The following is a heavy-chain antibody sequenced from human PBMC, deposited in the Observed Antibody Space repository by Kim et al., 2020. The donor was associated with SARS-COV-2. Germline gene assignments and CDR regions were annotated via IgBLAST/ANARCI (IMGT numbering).Heavy chain of an antibody. D-gene: IGHD3-10*01. CDR2: IYHSGST. CDR1: GGSISSSNW. J-gene: IGHJ6*02. Sequence: SETLSLTCAVSGGSISSSNWWSWVRQPPGKGLEWIGEIYHSGSTNYNPSLKSRVTISVDKSKNQFSLKLSSVTAADTAVYYCAREELLWFGELLGGMDVWGQGTTVTVSS. CDR3: AREELLWFGELLGGMDV. V-gene: IGHV4-4*02.